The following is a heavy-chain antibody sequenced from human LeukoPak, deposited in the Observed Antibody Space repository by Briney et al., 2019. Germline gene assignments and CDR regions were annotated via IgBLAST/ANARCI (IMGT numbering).Heavy chain of an antibody. CDR2: IIPSDGRT. V-gene: IGHV1-46*01. J-gene: IGHJ5*02. CDR3: ARKNTDMGNDLNWFDP. Sequence: GSVKVSCKASGYTLTTYYMHWVRQAPGQGLEWMGIIIPSDGRTTFSQNFQGRVTITRDTSTSTVYMELSSLTSEDTAVYYCARKNTDMGNDLNWFDPWGQGTLVTVSS. D-gene: IGHD5-18*01. CDR1: GYTLTTYY.